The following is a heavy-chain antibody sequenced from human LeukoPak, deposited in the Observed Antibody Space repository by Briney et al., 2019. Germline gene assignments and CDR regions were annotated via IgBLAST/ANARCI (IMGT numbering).Heavy chain of an antibody. J-gene: IGHJ6*02. D-gene: IGHD4-17*01. CDR1: GGSISSHY. Sequence: SETLSLTCTVSGGSISSHYWSWIRQPPGKGLEWIGYIYYSGSTYYNPSLKSRVTISVDTSKDQFSLKLSSVTAADTAVYYCAGDRTTVTTDYGMDVWGQGTTVTVSS. V-gene: IGHV4-59*11. CDR2: IYYSGST. CDR3: AGDRTTVTTDYGMDV.